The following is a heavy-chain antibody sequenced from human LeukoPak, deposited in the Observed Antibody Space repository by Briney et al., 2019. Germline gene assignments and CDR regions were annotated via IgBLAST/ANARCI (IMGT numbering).Heavy chain of an antibody. J-gene: IGHJ3*02. V-gene: IGHV3-20*04. CDR3: ARAEAVYYYDSSGFARAFDI. CDR1: GFTLDDYG. Sequence: GVPLRLSCAACGFTLDDYGMSWVPPAPGKGLEGVSGFNWYGGNTGHADSVKGRFTISRDNAKNSLYLQMNSLRAKDTTLYYCARAEAVYYYDSSGFARAFDIWGQGTMVTVSS. CDR2: FNWYGGNT. D-gene: IGHD3-22*01.